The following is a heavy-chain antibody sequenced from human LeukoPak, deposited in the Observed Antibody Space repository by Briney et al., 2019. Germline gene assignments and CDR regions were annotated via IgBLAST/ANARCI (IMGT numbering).Heavy chain of an antibody. Sequence: SVKVSCKASGGTFSSYAISWVRQAPGQGLEWMGRIIPILGIANYAQKFQGRVTITADKSTSTAYMELSSLRSEDTAVYYCARDLGSVRYDTSGASDIWGQGTMVTVSS. CDR2: IIPILGIA. D-gene: IGHD3-22*01. J-gene: IGHJ3*02. CDR1: GGTFSSYA. CDR3: ARDLGSVRYDTSGASDI. V-gene: IGHV1-69*04.